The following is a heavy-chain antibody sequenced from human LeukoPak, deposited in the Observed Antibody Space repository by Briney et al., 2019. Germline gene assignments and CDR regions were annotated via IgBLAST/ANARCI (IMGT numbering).Heavy chain of an antibody. CDR2: IYYSGST. V-gene: IGHV4-59*01. D-gene: IGHD5-12*01. CDR3: ARGHYDSNFDY. J-gene: IGHJ4*02. Sequence: SETLSLTCTVSGGSISSYYWSWIRQPPGKGLEWIGYIYYSGSTNYNPSLKSRVTISVDTPKNQFSLKLSSVTAADTAVYYCARGHYDSNFDYWGQGTLVTVSS. CDR1: GGSISSYY.